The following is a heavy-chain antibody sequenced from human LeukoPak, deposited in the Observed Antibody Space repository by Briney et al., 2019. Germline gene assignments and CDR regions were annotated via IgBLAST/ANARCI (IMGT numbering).Heavy chain of an antibody. CDR2: ISSSSSYI. Sequence: GGSLRLSCAASGFTFSSYSMNWVRQAPGKGLEWVSSISSSSSYIYYADSVKGRFTISRDNAKNSPYLQMNSLRAEDTAVYYCARTGIAAAGTWSFWFDPWGQGTLVTVSS. D-gene: IGHD6-13*01. V-gene: IGHV3-21*01. CDR1: GFTFSSYS. CDR3: ARTGIAAAGTWSFWFDP. J-gene: IGHJ5*02.